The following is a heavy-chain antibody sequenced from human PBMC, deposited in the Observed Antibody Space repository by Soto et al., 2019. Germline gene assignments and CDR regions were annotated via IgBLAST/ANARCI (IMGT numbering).Heavy chain of an antibody. CDR2: FDPEDGET. V-gene: IGHV1-24*01. D-gene: IGHD2-21*01. J-gene: IGHJ3*01. CDR3: ARLRFCGGDSCYPLDV. Sequence: ASVKVSCKVSGYTLTELSMHWVRQAPGKGLEWMGGFDPEDGETIYAQKFQGRVTMTKDTSADTVYMELSSLRSEDTAVYYCARLRFCGGDSCYPLDVWGQGSKVTVSS. CDR1: GYTLTELS.